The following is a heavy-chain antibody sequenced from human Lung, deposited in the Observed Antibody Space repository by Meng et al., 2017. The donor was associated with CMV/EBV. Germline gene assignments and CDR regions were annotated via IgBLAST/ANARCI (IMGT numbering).Heavy chain of an antibody. Sequence: SVXVSRXDCGYTFNDHNIHWVRQAPGQGLEWTGWNNPDSGDTNYPQKFQGKVTMPGDTSISTVYMDLSGVSSDDTAVYHCAMPRCVRATLVGYSQYYGLDVWGQGTTVXVSS. V-gene: IGHV1-2*02. D-gene: IGHD3-10*02. CDR2: NNPDSGDT. CDR1: GYTFNDHN. CDR3: AMPRCVRATLVGYSQYYGLDV. J-gene: IGHJ6*02.